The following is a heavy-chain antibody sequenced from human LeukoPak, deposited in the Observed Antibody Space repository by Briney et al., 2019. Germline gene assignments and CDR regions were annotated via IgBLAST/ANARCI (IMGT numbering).Heavy chain of an antibody. CDR2: IYYSGST. D-gene: IGHD3-22*01. Sequence: SETLSLTYTVSGYSISSGYYSSWIRQPPGKGLEWIGYIYYSGSTNYNPALKSRVTISVDTSKNQFSLKLSSVTAADTAVYYCARAAYYYDSSGYYLGYYYYYMDVWGKGTTVTISS. V-gene: IGHV4-61*01. J-gene: IGHJ6*03. CDR1: GYSISSGYY. CDR3: ARAAYYYDSSGYYLGYYYYYMDV.